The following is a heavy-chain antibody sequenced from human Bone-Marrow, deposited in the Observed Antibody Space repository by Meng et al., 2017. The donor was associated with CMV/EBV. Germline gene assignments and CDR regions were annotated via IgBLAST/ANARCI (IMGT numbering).Heavy chain of an antibody. CDR1: GFTFSDYW. Sequence: GGSLRLSCAASGFTFSDYWMSWVRQAPGKGLDWVANIKEDGSEKYYVDSVKGRFTISRDNAKNSLYLQMNSLRADDTAVYYCVRGPLIMAAGTYWGQGTLVTVYS. D-gene: IGHD6-13*01. CDR2: IKEDGSEK. CDR3: VRGPLIMAAGTY. J-gene: IGHJ4*02. V-gene: IGHV3-7*01.